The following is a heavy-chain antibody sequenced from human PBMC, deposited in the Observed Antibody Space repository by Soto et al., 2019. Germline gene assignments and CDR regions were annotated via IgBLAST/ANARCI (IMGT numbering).Heavy chain of an antibody. J-gene: IGHJ6*02. CDR2: VHHSWGS. Sequence: QVQLQESGPGLVKPSETLSLSCTVSGGSISSYYWSWFRQSPGKRMEWIGYVHHSWGSSYNPSLQSRAVISLDTSKSQFSPKVTSVTATDTAVYYCARQGFGPLHGLVEVWGQGTTVTVSS. CDR1: GGSISSYY. D-gene: IGHD3-10*01. V-gene: IGHV4-59*08. CDR3: ARQGFGPLHGLVEV.